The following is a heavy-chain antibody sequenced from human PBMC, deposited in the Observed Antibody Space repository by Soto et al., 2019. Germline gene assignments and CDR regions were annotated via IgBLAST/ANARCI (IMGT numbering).Heavy chain of an antibody. V-gene: IGHV1-69*08. CDR1: GGTFSSYT. CDR3: AKDYGGKDGDY. J-gene: IGHJ4*02. D-gene: IGHD4-17*01. Sequence: QVQLVQSGAEVKKPGSSVKVSCKASGGTFSSYTISWVRPAPGQGLEWMGRIIPILGIANYAQKFQGRVTITADKSTSTAYMELSSLRSEDTAVYYCAKDYGGKDGDYWGQGTLVTVSS. CDR2: IIPILGIA.